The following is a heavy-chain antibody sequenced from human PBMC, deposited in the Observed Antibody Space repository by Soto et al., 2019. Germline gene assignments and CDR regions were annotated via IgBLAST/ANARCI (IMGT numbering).Heavy chain of an antibody. CDR3: ARVERGITIFGVVIPPFDY. V-gene: IGHV3-11*01. CDR2: ISSSGRTI. J-gene: IGHJ4*02. Sequence: GGSLILSCAASGFTFSDYYMSWIRQAPGKGLEWVSYISSSGRTIYYADSVKGRFTISRDNAKSSLYLQMNSLRAEDTAVYYCARVERGITIFGVVIPPFDYWGQGTLVTVSS. CDR1: GFTFSDYY. D-gene: IGHD3-3*01.